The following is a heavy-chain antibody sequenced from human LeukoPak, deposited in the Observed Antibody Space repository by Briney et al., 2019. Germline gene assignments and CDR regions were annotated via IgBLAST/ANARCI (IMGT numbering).Heavy chain of an antibody. CDR1: GLTFSSYR. CDR2: INSDCSNT. V-gene: IGHV3-74*01. Sequence: AETLRLSCAASGLTFSSYRMNWVRQAPGKGLVWVSRINSDCSNTSYADSVKGRFTISRDNAKNTLYLQMHSLSAEDRAECACATGEGHCNVVCGQATTATVSS. J-gene: IGHJ6*02. D-gene: IGHD2/OR15-2a*01. CDR3: ATGEGHCNVV.